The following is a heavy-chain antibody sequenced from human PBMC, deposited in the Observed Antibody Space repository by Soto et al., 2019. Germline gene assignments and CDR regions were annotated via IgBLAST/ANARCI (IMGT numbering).Heavy chain of an antibody. J-gene: IGHJ6*02. CDR1: GGSFSGYY. V-gene: IGHV4-34*01. D-gene: IGHD3-10*01. CDR2: INHSGGT. CDR3: ARVYGSGSYLPDLWYYYYGMDV. Sequence: SETLSLTCAVYGGSFSGYYWSWIRQPPGKGLEWIGEINHSGGTNYNPSLKSRVTISVDTSKNQFSLKLSSVTAADTAVYYCARVYGSGSYLPDLWYYYYGMDVWGQGTTVTVSS.